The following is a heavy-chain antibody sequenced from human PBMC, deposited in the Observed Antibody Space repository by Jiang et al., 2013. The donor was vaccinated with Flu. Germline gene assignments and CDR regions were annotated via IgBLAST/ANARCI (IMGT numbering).Heavy chain of an antibody. CDR2: KTDGGTT. J-gene: IGHJ6*02. V-gene: IGHV3-15*01. CDR3: TTGTLGYCSSTSCYATYYYYGMDV. D-gene: IGHD2-2*01. Sequence: KTDGGTTDYAAPVKGRFTISRDDSKNTLYLQMNSLKTEDTAVYYCTTGTLGYCSSTSCYATYYYYGMDVWGQGTTVTVSS.